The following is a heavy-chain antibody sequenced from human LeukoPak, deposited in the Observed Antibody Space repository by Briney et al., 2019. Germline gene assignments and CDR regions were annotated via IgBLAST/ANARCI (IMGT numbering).Heavy chain of an antibody. CDR3: ARGPLLRLLRQQYSSSPIPPPFGGY. J-gene: IGHJ4*02. V-gene: IGHV7-4-1*02. CDR1: GYTFTSYA. Sequence: ASVKVSCKASGYTFTSYAMNWVRQAPGQGLEWMGWINTNTGNPTYAQGFTGRFVFSLDTSVSTAYLQISSLEAEDTAVYYCARGPLLRLLRQQYSSSPIPPPFGGYWGQGTLVTVSS. CDR2: INTNTGNP. D-gene: IGHD6-6*01.